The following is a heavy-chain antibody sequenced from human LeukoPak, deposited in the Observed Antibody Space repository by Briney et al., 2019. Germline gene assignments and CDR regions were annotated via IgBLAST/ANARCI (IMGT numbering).Heavy chain of an antibody. CDR2: IIPIFGTA. J-gene: IGHJ5*02. V-gene: IGHV1-69*05. CDR3: ARGTIAAARFDP. CDR1: GGTFSSYA. Sequence: ASVKVSCKASGGTFSSYAISWVRQAPGQGLEWMGRIIPIFGTANYAQKFQGRVTITTDESTSTAYMELSSLRSEDTAVYYCARGTIAAARFDPWGQGTLVTVSS. D-gene: IGHD6-13*01.